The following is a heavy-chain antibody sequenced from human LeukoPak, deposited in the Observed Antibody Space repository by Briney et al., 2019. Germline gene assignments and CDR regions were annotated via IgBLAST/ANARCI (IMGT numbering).Heavy chain of an antibody. D-gene: IGHD3-22*01. V-gene: IGHV3-23*01. CDR1: GFTFSGYA. CDR3: ATDREGDPSAYYLV. J-gene: IGHJ4*02. CDR2: ISDNGGRT. Sequence: QSGGSLRLSCAASGFTFSGYAMSWARQAPGKGLEWVSTISDNGGRTYYADSVKGRFTISRDNSKNTLFLQMNSLRAEDSAVYYCATDREGDPSAYYLVGGQGTLITVSS.